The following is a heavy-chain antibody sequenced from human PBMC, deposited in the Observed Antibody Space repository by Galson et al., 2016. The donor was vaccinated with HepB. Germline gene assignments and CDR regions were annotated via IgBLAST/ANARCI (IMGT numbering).Heavy chain of an antibody. V-gene: IGHV5-10-1*01. CDR1: GYSFTNYR. Sequence: QSGAEVKKPGESLRISCKGSGYSFTNYRISWVRQMPEKGLEWMGRIDPSDSYTNYSPSFQGHVTFSADKSVSTVYLQWSSLKASDTAMYYCAGLIRAPGHSYYYGMDVWGQGTPVIVSS. CDR2: IDPSDSYT. D-gene: IGHD3-10*01. J-gene: IGHJ6*02. CDR3: AGLIRAPGHSYYYGMDV.